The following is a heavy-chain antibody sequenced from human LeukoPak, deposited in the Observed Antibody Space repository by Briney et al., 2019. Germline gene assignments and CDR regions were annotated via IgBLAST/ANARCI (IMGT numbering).Heavy chain of an antibody. CDR1: GFTLSSYW. Sequence: AGSVRLSCAASGFTLSSYWMSWVRQAPGNRLEWVDNIKQDGSEKYYVDSVKGRFTISRDNAKNSLYLQMNSLRAEDTAVYYCARDSWPRGIWGQGTMVTVSS. D-gene: IGHD3-10*01. J-gene: IGHJ3*02. CDR3: ARDSWPRGI. V-gene: IGHV3-7*01. CDR2: IKQDGSEK.